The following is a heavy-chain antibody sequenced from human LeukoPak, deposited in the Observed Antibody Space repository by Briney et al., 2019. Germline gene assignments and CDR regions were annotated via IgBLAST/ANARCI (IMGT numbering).Heavy chain of an antibody. D-gene: IGHD2-2*02. Sequence: PARSLRFACAAYRFTSSSYAMHWVSQAPGKGLEWLAGTSYDGRNKYYSDSVKGRFTISRDNSKNTLYLQMSSRRAESRAVCHWSRRGGVPAAIIDAFDIWGEGTMVTVSS. CDR3: SRRGGVPAAIIDAFDI. V-gene: IGHV3-30*04. CDR1: RFTSSSYA. J-gene: IGHJ3*02. CDR2: TSYDGRNK.